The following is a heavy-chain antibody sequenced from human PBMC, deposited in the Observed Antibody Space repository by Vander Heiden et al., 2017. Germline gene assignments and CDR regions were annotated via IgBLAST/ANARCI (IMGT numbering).Heavy chain of an antibody. D-gene: IGHD6-19*01. CDR1: GGSISSGGYY. Sequence: QVQLQESGPGLVKPSQSLSLTCTVSGGSISSGGYYWSWIRQHPGKGLEWIGYIYYSGSTYYNPSLKSRVTIAVDTSKNQFSLKLSSVTAADTAVYYCARGRLAVAGTDDYWGQGTLVTVSS. J-gene: IGHJ4*02. V-gene: IGHV4-31*03. CDR3: ARGRLAVAGTDDY. CDR2: IYYSGST.